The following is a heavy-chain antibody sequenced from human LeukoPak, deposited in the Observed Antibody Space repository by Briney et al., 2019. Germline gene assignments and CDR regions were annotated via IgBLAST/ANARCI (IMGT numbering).Heavy chain of an antibody. V-gene: IGHV4-39*07. CDR3: ARGPLLWFGEFNRYIYFDY. CDR1: GGSIGRSSYY. D-gene: IGHD3-10*01. J-gene: IGHJ4*02. CDR2: IYYSGST. Sequence: PSETLSLTCTVSGGSIGRSSYYWAWIRQPPGKGLEWIGNIYYSGSTNYNPSLKSRVTISVDMSKNQFSLKLSSVTAADTAVYYCARGPLLWFGEFNRYIYFDYWGQGTLVTVSS.